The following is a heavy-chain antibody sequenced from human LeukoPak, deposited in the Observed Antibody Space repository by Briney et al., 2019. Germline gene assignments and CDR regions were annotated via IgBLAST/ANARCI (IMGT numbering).Heavy chain of an antibody. CDR2: IYYSGST. CDR3: ARGCGGDCYPLGFDP. CDR1: GGSMSNYY. J-gene: IGHJ5*02. D-gene: IGHD2-21*02. V-gene: IGHV4-59*01. Sequence: SETLSLTCTVSGGSMSNYYWSWIRQPPGKGLEWIGYIYYSGSTNYNPSLKSRVTISVDTSKNKFSLKLRSVTAADTAVYYCARGCGGDCYPLGFDPWGQGTLVTVSS.